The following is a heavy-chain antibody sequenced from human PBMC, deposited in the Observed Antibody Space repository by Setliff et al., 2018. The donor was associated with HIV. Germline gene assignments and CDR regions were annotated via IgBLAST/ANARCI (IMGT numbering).Heavy chain of an antibody. D-gene: IGHD6-19*01. CDR1: GASIRSDRMY. Sequence: SETLSLTCSVSGASIRSDRMYWSWLRRPPGQRLEWIGFISFAGHINYNPSLSSRVTVSRDTSRNQFSMTLTSVSAADSAVYYWARSLGWGAFNVWCQGTVVTVSS. CDR3: ARSLGWGAFNV. V-gene: IGHV4-61*01. CDR2: ISFAGHI. J-gene: IGHJ3*01.